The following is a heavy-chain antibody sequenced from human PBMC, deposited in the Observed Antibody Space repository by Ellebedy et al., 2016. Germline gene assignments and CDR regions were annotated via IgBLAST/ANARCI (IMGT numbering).Heavy chain of an antibody. CDR1: GLSLSTSDTS. CDR2: IDGDDDT. J-gene: IGHJ6*02. CDR3: ARMVGLSGTGGHFYAMDV. D-gene: IGHD6-13*01. V-gene: IGHV2-70*13. Sequence: SGPTLVXPTQTLTLTCTFSGLSLSTSDTSLSWTRQPPGKALEWLALIDGDDDTYYSTSLKTRLTISKATSKNRVVLTMTDMGPVDTGTYFCARMVGLSGTGGHFYAMDVWGPGTTVTVSS.